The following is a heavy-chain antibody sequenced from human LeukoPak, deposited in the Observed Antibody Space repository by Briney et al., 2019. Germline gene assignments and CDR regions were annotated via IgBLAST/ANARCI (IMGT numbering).Heavy chain of an antibody. CDR1: GFTFSSYS. V-gene: IGHV3-48*01. J-gene: IGHJ4*02. Sequence: GGSLRLSCAASGFTFSSYSMNWVRQAPGKGLEWVSYISSSSSTIYYADSVKGRFTISRDNAKNSLYVQMNSLKTEDTAVYYCTRHATRSGSCTTCNPVLFDYWGQGTLVTVSS. CDR3: TRHATRSGSCTTCNPVLFDY. D-gene: IGHD3-10*01. CDR2: ISSSSSTI.